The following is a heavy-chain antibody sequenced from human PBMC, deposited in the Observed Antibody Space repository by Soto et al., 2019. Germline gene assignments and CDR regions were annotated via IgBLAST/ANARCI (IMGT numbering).Heavy chain of an antibody. J-gene: IGHJ4*02. CDR1: GYTVSDYA. D-gene: IGHD6-19*01. V-gene: IGHV1-3*01. CDR3: PRGHSGWYYLGDN. Sequence: QVHLVQSGAEVKKPGASVKVSCKASGYTVSDYAICWVRQAPGQSLEWMGWITPGDGKPRYSEKFQGRVTITWDTSATTDYMELSSLRSADTAVYYCPRGHSGWYYLGDNWGQGTLVTVSS. CDR2: ITPGDGKP.